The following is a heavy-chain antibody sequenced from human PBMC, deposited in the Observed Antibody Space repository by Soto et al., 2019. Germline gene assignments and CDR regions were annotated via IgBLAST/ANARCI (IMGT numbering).Heavy chain of an antibody. CDR3: ARAPRTAVAIAVDSFDI. CDR1: GGSISGYY. Sequence: QVQLQEAGPGLVKSSETLSLTCTVSGGSISGYYWSWLRQPPGKGLAWIGYIYDSGYTNYNPSLRRRLTISIDASKNPFSLKRTSVPAADTAVYCCARAPRTAVAIAVDSFDIWGHGTLVIVSS. J-gene: IGHJ3*02. CDR2: IYDSGYT. V-gene: IGHV4-59*12. D-gene: IGHD2-15*01.